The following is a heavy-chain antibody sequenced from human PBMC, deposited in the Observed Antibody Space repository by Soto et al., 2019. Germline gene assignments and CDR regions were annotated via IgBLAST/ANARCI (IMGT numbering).Heavy chain of an antibody. V-gene: IGHV1-8*01. D-gene: IGHD6-13*01. Sequence: ASVKVSCKASGDTFTSYDINWVRQATGQGLEWMGWMNPNSGNTGYAQKFQGRVTMTRNTSISTAYMELSSLRSEGTAVYYCATPGGIAAAGESYYFDYWGQGTLVTVSS. CDR3: ATPGGIAAAGESYYFDY. CDR1: GDTFTSYD. J-gene: IGHJ4*02. CDR2: MNPNSGNT.